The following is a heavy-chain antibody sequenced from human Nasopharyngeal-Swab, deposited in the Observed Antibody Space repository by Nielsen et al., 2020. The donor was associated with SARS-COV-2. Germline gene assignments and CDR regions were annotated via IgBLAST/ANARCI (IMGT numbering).Heavy chain of an antibody. CDR1: GGSFSNYK. J-gene: IGHJ5*01. Sequence: SETLSLTCAVSGGSFSNYKWSWTRQSPGKGLEWIGEINYSGSTNYNPSLKSRVTISIDTFRNQFSLKLSSVTAADTAVYYRARDRGWYDSWGHGTLVTVSS. D-gene: IGHD3-16*02. V-gene: IGHV4-34*01. CDR2: INYSGST. CDR3: ARDRGWYDS.